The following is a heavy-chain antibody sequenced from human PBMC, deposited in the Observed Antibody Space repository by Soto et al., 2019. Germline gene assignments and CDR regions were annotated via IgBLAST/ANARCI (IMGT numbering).Heavy chain of an antibody. J-gene: IGHJ6*02. CDR1: GGTFSSYA. V-gene: IGHV1-69*13. CDR2: IIPIFGTA. D-gene: IGHD2-2*02. Sequence: AASVKVSCKASGGTFSSYAISWVRQAPGQGLEWMGGIIPIFGTANYAQKFQGRVTITADESTSTAYMELSSLRSEDTAVYYCARGTLRYCSSTSCYSPYYYGMDVWGQGTTVTVSS. CDR3: ARGTLRYCSSTSCYSPYYYGMDV.